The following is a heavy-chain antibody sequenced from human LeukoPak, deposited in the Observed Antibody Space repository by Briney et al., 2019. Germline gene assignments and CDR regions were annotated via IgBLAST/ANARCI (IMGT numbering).Heavy chain of an antibody. CDR1: GGSLSSYF. Sequence: SQTLSLTCTVSGGSLSSYFWSWIRHPPGKGLEWIGYIYYSGSTNYNPSLKSRVTISVDTSKNQFSLKLSSVTAADTAVYYCARTRYYYNSRSYGAPYYFDYWGQGTLVTVSS. V-gene: IGHV4-59*08. CDR3: ARTRYYYNSRSYGAPYYFDY. J-gene: IGHJ4*02. D-gene: IGHD3-10*01. CDR2: IYYSGST.